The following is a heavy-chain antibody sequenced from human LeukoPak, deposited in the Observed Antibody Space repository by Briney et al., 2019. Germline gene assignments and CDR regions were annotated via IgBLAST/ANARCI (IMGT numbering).Heavy chain of an antibody. CDR3: ARGRRGLKSFDY. D-gene: IGHD3/OR15-3a*01. V-gene: IGHV4-34*01. CDR1: GGSFSGYY. J-gene: IGHJ4*02. CDR2: INHSGST. Sequence: RPSETLSLTCAVYGGSFSGYYWSWIRQPPGKRLEWIGEINHSGSTNYNPSLKSRVTISVDTSKNQFSLKLSSVTAADTAVYYCARGRRGLKSFDYWGQGTLVTVSS.